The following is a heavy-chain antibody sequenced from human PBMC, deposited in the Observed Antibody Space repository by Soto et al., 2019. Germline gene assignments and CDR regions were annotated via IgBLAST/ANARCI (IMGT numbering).Heavy chain of an antibody. V-gene: IGHV3-11*01. CDR3: ARVGQDYYYGMDV. CDR1: GFTFRDYY. CDR2: ISSVTNTI. J-gene: IGHJ6*02. D-gene: IGHD1-26*01. Sequence: QVQLVESGGGLVKPGGSLRLSCVASGFTFRDYYMTWIRQAPGKGLEWVSYISSVTNTIYYADSVRGRFTISRDNVMDSLYLQMNSLRAEDAAVYYCARVGQDYYYGMDVWGQGTTVTVSS.